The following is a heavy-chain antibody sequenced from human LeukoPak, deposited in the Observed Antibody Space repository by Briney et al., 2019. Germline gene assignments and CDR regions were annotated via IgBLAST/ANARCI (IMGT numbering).Heavy chain of an antibody. D-gene: IGHD3-9*01. V-gene: IGHV4-34*01. J-gene: IGHJ3*02. CDR3: ARGNYDILTGYYPAYAFGI. CDR2: INHSGSP. CDR1: GGSFSGYY. Sequence: SETLSLTCAVYGGSFSGYYWSWIRQPPGKGLEWIGQINHSGSPNYNPSLKSRVTISVDTSKNQFSLKLTSVTAADTAVYYCARGNYDILTGYYPAYAFGIWGQGTMVTVSS.